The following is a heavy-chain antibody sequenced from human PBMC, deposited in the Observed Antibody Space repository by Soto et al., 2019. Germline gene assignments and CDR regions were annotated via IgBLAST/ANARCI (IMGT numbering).Heavy chain of an antibody. J-gene: IGHJ5*02. CDR2: IYHSGST. V-gene: IGHV4-4*02. CDR1: GGSISSSNW. CDR3: ARVGAGYSRALGFEP. D-gene: IGHD6-13*01. Sequence: QVQLQESGPGLLKPSGTLSLTCAVSGGSISSSNWWSWVRQPPGKGLEWIGEIYHSGSTNYNPSLKSRVTISVDKSKNQFSLKLSSVTAADTAVYYCARVGAGYSRALGFEPWGQGTLVTVSS.